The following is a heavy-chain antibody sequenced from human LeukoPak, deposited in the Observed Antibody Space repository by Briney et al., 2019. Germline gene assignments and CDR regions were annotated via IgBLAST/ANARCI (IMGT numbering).Heavy chain of an antibody. CDR1: GLTLSNYG. Sequence: PGGSLRLSCAFPGLTLSNYGMTWVRQAPGKGLEWVAGFRDTGGRSNYAGAVKGRFTTSKKNTKNTMYRQMNTLRAKDTAVYFSAKRGVVIRVILVGFHKEAYYFDSWGQGALVTVSS. J-gene: IGHJ4*02. CDR3: AKRGVVIRVILVGFHKEAYYFDS. CDR2: FRDTGGRS. D-gene: IGHD3-22*01. V-gene: IGHV3-23*01.